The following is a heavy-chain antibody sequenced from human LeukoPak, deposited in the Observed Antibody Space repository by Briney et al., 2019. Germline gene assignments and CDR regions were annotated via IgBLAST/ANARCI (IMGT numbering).Heavy chain of an antibody. Sequence: KTSETLSLTCAVYGGSFSGYYWSWIRQPPGKGPEWIGEINHSGSTNYNPSLKSRVTISVDTSKNQFSLKLSSVTAADTAVYHCARDGQTQTWYFDLWGRGTLVTVSS. J-gene: IGHJ2*01. CDR1: GGSFSGYY. CDR2: INHSGST. V-gene: IGHV4-34*01. CDR3: ARDGQTQTWYFDL.